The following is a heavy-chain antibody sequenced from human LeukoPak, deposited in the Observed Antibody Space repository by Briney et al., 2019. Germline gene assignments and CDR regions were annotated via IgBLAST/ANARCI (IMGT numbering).Heavy chain of an antibody. V-gene: IGHV3-11*06. CDR2: ISSGTINHS. CDR1: GFAFGDYY. Sequence: GGTLRLSCKASGFAFGDYYMNWIRQAPGKGLECLSYISSGTINHSNYADSVKGRFTISRDDARNSLYLQMNSLRGEDTAVYYCARTQLDSDGFDIWGQGTTVTVSS. J-gene: IGHJ3*02. D-gene: IGHD1-1*01. CDR3: ARTQLDSDGFDI.